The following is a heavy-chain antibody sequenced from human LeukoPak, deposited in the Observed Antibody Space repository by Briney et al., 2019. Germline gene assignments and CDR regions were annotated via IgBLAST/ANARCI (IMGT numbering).Heavy chain of an antibody. CDR1: GGSISSSSYY. Sequence: SETLSLTCTVSGGSISSSSYYWGWIRQPPGKGLEWIGSIYYSGSTYYNPSLESRVTISVDTSKNQFSLKLSSVTAADTAVYYCATSGWYLLPGVYWGQGTLVTVSS. CDR2: IYYSGST. J-gene: IGHJ4*02. D-gene: IGHD6-19*01. CDR3: ATSGWYLLPGVY. V-gene: IGHV4-39*01.